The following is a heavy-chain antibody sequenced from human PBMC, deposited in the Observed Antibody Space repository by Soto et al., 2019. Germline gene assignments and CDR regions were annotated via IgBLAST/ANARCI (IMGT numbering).Heavy chain of an antibody. CDR3: ARDAADYSAGSGPAGFDF. V-gene: IGHV4-59*12. CDR1: GGSIGRYY. Sequence: PSETLSLTCSVSGGSIGRYYWSWIRQPPGKGLEWIGYINYGGTTSHNPSLAGRLSISLDLAKRQLPLQVTSVTAADTALYFCARDAADYSAGSGPAGFDFWGQGALVTVSS. D-gene: IGHD2-15*01. CDR2: INYGGTT. J-gene: IGHJ4*02.